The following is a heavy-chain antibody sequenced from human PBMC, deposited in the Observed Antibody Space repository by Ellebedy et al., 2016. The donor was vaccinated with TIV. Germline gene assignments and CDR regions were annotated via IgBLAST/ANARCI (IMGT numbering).Heavy chain of an antibody. D-gene: IGHD3-10*01. Sequence: AASVKVSCKASGYTFTSYDINWVRQATGQGLEWMGWMKHNSGNTGYAQKLQGRVTITRNTSISTAYMELSSLRSEDTAVYYCARVYGSGSYLYYYYGMDVWGQGTTVTVSS. CDR2: MKHNSGNT. V-gene: IGHV1-8*03. CDR1: GYTFTSYD. J-gene: IGHJ6*02. CDR3: ARVYGSGSYLYYYYGMDV.